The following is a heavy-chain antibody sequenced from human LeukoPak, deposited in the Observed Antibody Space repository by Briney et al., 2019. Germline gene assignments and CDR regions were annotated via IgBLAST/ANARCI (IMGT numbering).Heavy chain of an antibody. V-gene: IGHV4-31*03. CDR1: GGSISSGGYY. J-gene: IGHJ5*02. CDR3: ARANWGLFDP. Sequence: SQTLSVTCTVSGGSISSGGYYWSWIRQHPGKGLEWIGYIYYSGYTYYNPSLKSRVIISVDTSKNQFSLKLTSVTAADTAVYYCARANWGLFDPWGQGTLVTASS. CDR2: IYYSGYT. D-gene: IGHD7-27*01.